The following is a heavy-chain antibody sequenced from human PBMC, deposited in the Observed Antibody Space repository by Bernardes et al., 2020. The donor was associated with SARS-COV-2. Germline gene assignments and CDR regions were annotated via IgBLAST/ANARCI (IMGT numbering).Heavy chain of an antibody. J-gene: IGHJ4*02. CDR3: ATGAPTYFYDTGGYYRLNY. Sequence: ASVKVSCKASGYTFISYGISWVQQAPGQGLEWMGWISADNGNTNYAQQLQGRVTMTTDTSTSTAYMDLSSLRSEDTAVYYCATGAPTYFYDTGGYYRLNYWGQGALVNVSS. D-gene: IGHD3-22*01. V-gene: IGHV1-18*01. CDR1: GYTFISYG. CDR2: ISADNGNT.